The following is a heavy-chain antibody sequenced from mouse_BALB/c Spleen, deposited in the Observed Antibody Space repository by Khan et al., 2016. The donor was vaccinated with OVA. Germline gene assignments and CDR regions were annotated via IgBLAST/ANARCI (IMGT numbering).Heavy chain of an antibody. J-gene: IGHJ2*01. CDR2: IYPGTDNT. V-gene: IGHV1-76*01. CDR3: AREDALYYVDY. Sequence: QVQLQQSGAELVRPGASVKLSCKTSGYIFTSYWIYWVKQRFGQGLEWIARIYPGTDNTYYNEKLKDKATLTADKSSSTAYMQLSSLKSEDSAVYFCAREDALYYVDYWGQGTTLTVSS. CDR1: GYIFTSYW.